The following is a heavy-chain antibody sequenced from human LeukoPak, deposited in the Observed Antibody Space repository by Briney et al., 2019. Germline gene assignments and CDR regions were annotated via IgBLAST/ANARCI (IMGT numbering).Heavy chain of an antibody. CDR2: IYYSGST. CDR3: ARDIVVVPAVYYYYGMDV. J-gene: IGHJ6*02. D-gene: IGHD2-2*01. Sequence: PSETLSLTCTVSGGSISSSSYYWGWIRQPPGKGLEWIGSIYYSGSTYYNPSLKSRVTISVDTSKNQFSLKLSSVTAADTAVYYCARDIVVVPAVYYYYGMDVWGQGTTVTVFS. CDR1: GGSISSSSYY. V-gene: IGHV4-39*02.